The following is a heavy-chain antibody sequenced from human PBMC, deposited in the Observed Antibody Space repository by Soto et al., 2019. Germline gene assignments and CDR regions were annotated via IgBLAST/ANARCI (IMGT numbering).Heavy chain of an antibody. CDR3: AKDWGITIFGVVYNWFDP. CDR2: ISGSGGST. Sequence: GGSLRLSCAASGFTFSSYAMSWVRQAPGKGLEWVSAISGSGGSTYYADSVKGRFTISRDNSKNTLYLQMNSLRAEDTAVYYCAKDWGITIFGVVYNWFDPWGQGTLVTVSS. D-gene: IGHD3-3*01. CDR1: GFTFSSYA. V-gene: IGHV3-23*01. J-gene: IGHJ5*02.